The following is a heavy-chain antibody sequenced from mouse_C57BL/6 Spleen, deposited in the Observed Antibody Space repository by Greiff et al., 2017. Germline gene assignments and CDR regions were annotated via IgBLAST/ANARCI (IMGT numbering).Heavy chain of an antibody. CDR1: GYTFTSYW. V-gene: IGHV1-64*01. D-gene: IGHD1-1*01. CDR2: IHPTSGPT. J-gene: IGHJ4*01. Sequence: VQLQQPGAELVKPGASVKLSCKASGYTFTSYWMHWVKQRPGQGLEWIGLIHPTSGPTNYNEKFKSKATLTVDKSSSTAYMQRSSLTSEDSAVYYGARKGTTDYYAMGDWGQGPSVTVSS. CDR3: ARKGTTDYYAMGD.